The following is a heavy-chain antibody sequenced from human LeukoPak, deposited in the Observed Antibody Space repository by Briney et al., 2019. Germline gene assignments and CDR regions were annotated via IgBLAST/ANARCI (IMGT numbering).Heavy chain of an antibody. CDR3: AKDPNGDYLGAFDF. V-gene: IGHV3-23*01. CDR1: GFAFGNYG. D-gene: IGHD4-17*01. Sequence: QAGGSLRLTCTGSGFAFGNYGMTWVRQPPGKELEWVSAITGSGGTTRYTDSVTGRFTISRDNSGNTLFLQMNSLRAEDTAVYYCAKDPNGDYLGAFDFWGPGTLVTVSS. CDR2: ITGSGGTT. J-gene: IGHJ3*01.